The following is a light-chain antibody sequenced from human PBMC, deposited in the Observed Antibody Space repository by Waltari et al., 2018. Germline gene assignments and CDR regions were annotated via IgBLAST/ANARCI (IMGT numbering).Light chain of an antibody. CDR3: QVWDVSGAQVV. CDR2: YDR. V-gene: IGLV3-21*04. CDR1: NLGGNS. J-gene: IGLJ6*01. Sequence: SYLLTQPSSVSVAPGQTASITWGGGNLGGNSVPWYQQKAGQAPILVIYYDRDRPSGIPERFSGSSSGDTATLTISRVEAGDEADYYCQVWDVSGAQVVFGSGTQVTVL.